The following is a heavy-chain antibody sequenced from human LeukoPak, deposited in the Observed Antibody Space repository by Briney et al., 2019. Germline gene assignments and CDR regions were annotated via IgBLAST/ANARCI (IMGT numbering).Heavy chain of an antibody. J-gene: IGHJ2*01. V-gene: IGHV4-38-2*01. Sequence: PSETLSLTCAVSGYSISSGYYWGWIRPPPGKGLEWIGNIYHSGNAYYNPSLKSRVTISVDTSKNQFSLRLSSVTAADKAVYYCVRRRGSWYFDLWGRGTLVTVSS. CDR1: GYSISSGYY. CDR2: IYHSGNA. D-gene: IGHD3-10*01. CDR3: VRRRGSWYFDL.